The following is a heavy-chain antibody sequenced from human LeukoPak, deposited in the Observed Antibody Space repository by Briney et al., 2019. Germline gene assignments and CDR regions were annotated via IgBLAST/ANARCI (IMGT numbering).Heavy chain of an antibody. J-gene: IGHJ3*02. CDR3: ARSLRYDAFDI. CDR1: AYSISSGYY. CDR2: INHSGST. Sequence: PSETLSLTCTVSAYSISSGYYRGWIRQPPGKGLEWIGEINHSGSTNYNPSLKSRVTISVDTSKNQFSLKLSSVTAADTAVYYCARSLRYDAFDIWGQGTMVTVSS. V-gene: IGHV4-38-2*02. D-gene: IGHD4-17*01.